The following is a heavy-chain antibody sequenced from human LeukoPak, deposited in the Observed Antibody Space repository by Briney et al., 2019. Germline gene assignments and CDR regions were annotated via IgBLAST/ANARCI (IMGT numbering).Heavy chain of an antibody. V-gene: IGHV3-23*01. Sequence: GGSLRLSCAASGFTFSSYAMSWIRQAPGKGLEWVSAISGSGGSTYYADSVKGRFTISRDNSKNTLYLQMNSLRAEDTAVYYCAKDNMFRWSTFDYWGQGTLVTVSS. D-gene: IGHD3-10*02. J-gene: IGHJ4*02. CDR2: ISGSGGST. CDR1: GFTFSSYA. CDR3: AKDNMFRWSTFDY.